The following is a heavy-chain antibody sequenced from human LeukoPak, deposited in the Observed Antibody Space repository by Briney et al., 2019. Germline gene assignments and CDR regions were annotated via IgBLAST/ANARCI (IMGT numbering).Heavy chain of an antibody. D-gene: IGHD3-10*01. J-gene: IGHJ5*02. CDR2: IYYSGST. Sequence: PSGTLSLTCTVSGGSISSYYWSWIRQPPGKGLEWIGYIYYSGSTNYNPSLKSRVTISVDTSKNQFSLKLSSVTAADTAVYYCARGGITMVRGVIGWFDPWGQGTLVTVSS. V-gene: IGHV4-59*01. CDR3: ARGGITMVRGVIGWFDP. CDR1: GGSISSYY.